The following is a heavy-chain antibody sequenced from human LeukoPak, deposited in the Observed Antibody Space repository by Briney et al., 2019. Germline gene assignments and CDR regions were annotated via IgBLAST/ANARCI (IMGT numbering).Heavy chain of an antibody. CDR1: GFTFSIYA. J-gene: IGHJ4*02. Sequence: GGSLRLSCAASGFTFSIYAMSWVRQAPEKGLEWVSAISGSGGSTYYADSVKGRFTISRDNSKNTLYLQMNSLRAEDTAVYYCAKGSQSRSIAWVGYWGQGTLVTVSS. CDR2: ISGSGGST. D-gene: IGHD6-6*01. V-gene: IGHV3-23*01. CDR3: AKGSQSRSIAWVGY.